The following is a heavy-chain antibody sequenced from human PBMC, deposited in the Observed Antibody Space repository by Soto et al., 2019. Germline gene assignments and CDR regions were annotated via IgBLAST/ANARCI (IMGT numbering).Heavy chain of an antibody. J-gene: IGHJ4*02. CDR2: IWYDGSNK. CDR3: ARDRYSSGWSALDY. Sequence: QVQLVESGGGVVQPGRSLRLSCAASGFTFSSYGMHWVRQAPGKGLEWVAGIWYDGSNKYYADSVKGRFTIARDNSKNPMYLQMNSLRAQDTAVYYCARDRYSSGWSALDYWGQGALVTVAS. D-gene: IGHD6-19*01. CDR1: GFTFSSYG. V-gene: IGHV3-33*01.